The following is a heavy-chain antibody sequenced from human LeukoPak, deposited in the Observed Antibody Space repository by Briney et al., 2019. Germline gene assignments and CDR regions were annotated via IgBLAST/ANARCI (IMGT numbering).Heavy chain of an antibody. Sequence: PSETLSLTCTVSGYSISTGYYWDWIRQPPGKGLEWIGTFYHGGSTYYNPSLKSRVTISVDTSKNQFSLKLSSVTAADTAVYYCARVSYSSSWYYFDYWGQGTLVTVSS. CDR2: FYHGGST. D-gene: IGHD6-13*01. CDR3: ARVSYSSSWYYFDY. V-gene: IGHV4-38-2*02. CDR1: GYSISTGYY. J-gene: IGHJ4*02.